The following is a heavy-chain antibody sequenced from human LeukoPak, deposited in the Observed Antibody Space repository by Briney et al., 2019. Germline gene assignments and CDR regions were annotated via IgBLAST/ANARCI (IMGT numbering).Heavy chain of an antibody. J-gene: IGHJ4*02. V-gene: IGHV3-21*01. Sequence: GGSLRLSCAAFGFTFRNYGMNWVRQAPGKGLEWVSSISYSGPHMFYADSVRGRFTISRDNAENSLFLQMNSLRAEDTAVYFCASNDYRDEGIDSWGQGTLVTVSS. D-gene: IGHD4-17*01. CDR3: ASNDYRDEGIDS. CDR1: GFTFRNYG. CDR2: ISYSGPHM.